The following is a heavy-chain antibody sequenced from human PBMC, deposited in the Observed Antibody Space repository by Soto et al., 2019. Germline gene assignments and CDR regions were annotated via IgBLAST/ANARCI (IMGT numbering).Heavy chain of an antibody. Sequence: QVQLQESGPGLLKPSQTLSLTCTVSGVSITGGDYYWSWTRQAPGKGLEWIGNIFYSGATSSNPSLSSRFTISLDRSKNPFSLKLDSVTSADTAVYYGARDRRVTNSWSTGDSYPSGLDAWGQGTTVTVSS. V-gene: IGHV4-30-4*01. CDR3: ARDRRVTNSWSTGDSYPSGLDA. D-gene: IGHD6-13*01. CDR2: IFYSGAT. CDR1: GVSITGGDYY. J-gene: IGHJ6*02.